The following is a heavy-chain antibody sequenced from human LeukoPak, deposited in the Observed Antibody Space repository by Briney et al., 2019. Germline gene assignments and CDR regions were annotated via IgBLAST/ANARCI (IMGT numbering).Heavy chain of an antibody. CDR2: ISSNGGST. D-gene: IGHD3-22*01. V-gene: IGHV3-64*01. J-gene: IGHJ4*02. CDR3: AKFGGYYYDTSDYYPDY. CDR1: GFTFSSYA. Sequence: PGGSLRLSCAASGFTFSSYAMHWVRQAPGKGLEYVSAISSNGGSTYYANSVKGRFTISRDNSKNTLYLQMNSLRAEDTAVYYCAKFGGYYYDTSDYYPDYWGQGTLVTVSS.